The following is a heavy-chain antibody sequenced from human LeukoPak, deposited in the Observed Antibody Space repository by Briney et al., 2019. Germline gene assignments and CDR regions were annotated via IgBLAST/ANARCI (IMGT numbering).Heavy chain of an antibody. V-gene: IGHV1-18*01. Sequence: GASVKVSCKASGYTFTSYGISWVRQAPGQGLEWMGWISAYNGNTNYAQKLQGRVTMTTDTSTSTGYMELRSLRSDDTAVYFCARQRGGNYPEMRSVGSWGPGTLVTASS. CDR1: GYTFTSYG. J-gene: IGHJ5*02. D-gene: IGHD4-23*01. CDR2: ISAYNGNT. CDR3: ARQRGGNYPEMRSVGS.